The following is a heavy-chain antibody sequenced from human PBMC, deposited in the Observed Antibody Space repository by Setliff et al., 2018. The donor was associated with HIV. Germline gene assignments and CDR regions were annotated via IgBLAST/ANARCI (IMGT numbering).Heavy chain of an antibody. V-gene: IGHV1-69*10. Sequence: SVKVSCKAYGGTFSSYAITWVRQAPGQGLECMGGIIPMLGITNYAQRFQGRVTVTTDESTSTAYVELSSLRSEDTAVYYCARSRGSGHTAMLRPDAFDIWGQGTMVTVSS. CDR2: IIPMLGIT. D-gene: IGHD3-10*01. J-gene: IGHJ3*02. CDR1: GGTFSSYA. CDR3: ARSRGSGHTAMLRPDAFDI.